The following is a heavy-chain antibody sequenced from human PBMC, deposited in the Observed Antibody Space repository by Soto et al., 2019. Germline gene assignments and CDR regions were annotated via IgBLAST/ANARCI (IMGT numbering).Heavy chain of an antibody. V-gene: IGHV4-59*01. J-gene: IGHJ6*02. D-gene: IGHD6-13*01. Sequence: SETLSLTCTVSGDSMPNYYWSWIRQPPGKGLKWIGYIYYSGTTNYNPSLKSRVTILVDTSKNQFSLKLRSVTAADTAMYYCARTSAAGKYYYGMDVWGQGTTVTVSS. CDR2: IYYSGTT. CDR3: ARTSAAGKYYYGMDV. CDR1: GDSMPNYY.